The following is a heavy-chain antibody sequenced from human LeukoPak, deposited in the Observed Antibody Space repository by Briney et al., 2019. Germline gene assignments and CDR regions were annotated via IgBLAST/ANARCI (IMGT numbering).Heavy chain of an antibody. CDR2: IYYSGST. CDR3: ARPGGGYGSVGLYY. J-gene: IGHJ4*02. Sequence: SETLSLTCTVSGGSISSSSYYWGWIRQPPGKGLEWIGSIYYSGSTYYNPSLKSRVTISVDTSKNQFSLKLSSVTAADTAVYYCARPGGGYGSVGLYYWGQGTLVTVSS. V-gene: IGHV4-39*01. D-gene: IGHD3-10*01. CDR1: GGSISSSSYY.